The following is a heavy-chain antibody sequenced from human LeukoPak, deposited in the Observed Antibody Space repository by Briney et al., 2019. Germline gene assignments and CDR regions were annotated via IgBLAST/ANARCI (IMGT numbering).Heavy chain of an antibody. Sequence: GGSLRLSCAASGFTFSNAWMSWVRQAPGKGLEWVSVIYSGGSTYYADSVKGRFTISRDNSKNTLYLQMNSLRAEDMAVYYCARERHSSGYFDYWGQGTLVTVSS. D-gene: IGHD3-22*01. V-gene: IGHV3-66*01. J-gene: IGHJ4*02. CDR1: GFTFSNAW. CDR2: IYSGGST. CDR3: ARERHSSGYFDY.